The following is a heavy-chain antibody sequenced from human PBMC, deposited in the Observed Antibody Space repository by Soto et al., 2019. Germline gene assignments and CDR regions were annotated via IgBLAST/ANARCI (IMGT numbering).Heavy chain of an antibody. V-gene: IGHV4-59*01. D-gene: IGHD3-16*02. CDR3: GRGGGGYRFDH. CDR2: IFSSEHF. Sequence: QVQLQESGPGLVQPSETLSLTCVGVSFGTYYWSLIRQPPGKGLEWLGYIFSSEHFKYNPSLKSRLTISVAPAKNHVPLNLTSVTAAATAVYNCGRGGGGYRFDHWGQGTLVTVSS. J-gene: IGHJ4*02. CDR1: VSFGTYY.